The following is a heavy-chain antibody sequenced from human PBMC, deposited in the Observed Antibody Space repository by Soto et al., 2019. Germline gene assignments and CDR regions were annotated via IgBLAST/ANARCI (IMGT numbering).Heavy chain of an antibody. CDR2: VIPILAST. Sequence: GASVKVSCKASGGTFSGYGISWVRQAPGQGLEWMGGVIPILASTYYAQDFQGRITITADESTSTVYMELRRLRSDDTAVYHCARGAGIFGVVAFDSWGQGTLVP. V-gene: IGHV1-69*13. J-gene: IGHJ4*02. D-gene: IGHD3-3*01. CDR3: ARGAGIFGVVAFDS. CDR1: GGTFSGYG.